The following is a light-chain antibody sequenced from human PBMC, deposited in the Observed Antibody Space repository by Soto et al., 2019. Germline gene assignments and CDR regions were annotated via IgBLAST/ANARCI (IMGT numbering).Light chain of an antibody. CDR2: EVS. CDR3: SSYTTSSTLV. CDR1: SSDVGSYNY. Sequence: QSVLTQPASVSGTPGQSITISCTGTSSDVGSYNYVSWYQQYPGKAPKLMIYEVSNWPSGVSNRFSGSKSGNTASLTISGLQAEDEAYYYCSSYTTSSTLVFGGGTNVTVL. J-gene: IGLJ3*02. V-gene: IGLV2-14*01.